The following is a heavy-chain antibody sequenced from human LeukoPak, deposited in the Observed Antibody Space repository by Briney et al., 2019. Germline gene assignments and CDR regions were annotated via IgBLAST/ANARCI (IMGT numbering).Heavy chain of an antibody. CDR2: FDPEDGET. J-gene: IGHJ4*02. CDR1: GYTLTELS. CDR3: ATLPLYDSSGYRDY. D-gene: IGHD3-22*01. V-gene: IGHV1-24*01. Sequence: ASVKVSCKVSGYTLTELSMHWVRQAPGKGLEWMGGFDPEDGETIYAQEFQGRVTMTEDTSTDTAYMELSSLRSEDTAVYYCATLPLYDSSGYRDYWGQGTLVTVSS.